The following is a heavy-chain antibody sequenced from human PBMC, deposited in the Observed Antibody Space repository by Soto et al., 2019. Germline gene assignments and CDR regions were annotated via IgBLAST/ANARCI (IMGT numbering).Heavy chain of an antibody. D-gene: IGHD4-4*01. Sequence: SETLSLTCTVSGASVSSSSYYWGWIRQPPGKGLEWIGSIYYSGRTYYKPSLKSRVTIFVDTSKKQFSLKLSSVTATETAVYFCARHGSTVTTARFDYWGQGTLVTAPQ. V-gene: IGHV4-39*01. CDR3: ARHGSTVTTARFDY. J-gene: IGHJ4*02. CDR1: GASVSSSSYY. CDR2: IYYSGRT.